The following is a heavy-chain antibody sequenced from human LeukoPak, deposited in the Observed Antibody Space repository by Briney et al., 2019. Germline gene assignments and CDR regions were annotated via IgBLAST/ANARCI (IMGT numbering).Heavy chain of an antibody. CDR2: LSYDGNNK. D-gene: IGHD3-16*01. J-gene: IGHJ6*03. Sequence: GGSLRLSCTASGFIFSSYAMHWVRQAPGKGLEWVAILSYDGNNKYYADSVKGRFTISRDNSKNALYLQMNSLRAEDTAVYYCARDKDYVRYYYMDVWGKGTTVTVSS. V-gene: IGHV3-30*04. CDR1: GFIFSSYA. CDR3: ARDKDYVRYYYMDV.